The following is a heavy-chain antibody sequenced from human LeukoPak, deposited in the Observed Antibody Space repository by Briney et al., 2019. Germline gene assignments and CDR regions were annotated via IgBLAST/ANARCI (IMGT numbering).Heavy chain of an antibody. CDR1: GGSISSGGYP. J-gene: IGHJ6*02. V-gene: IGHV4-30-2*01. CDR3: ARAPGLSYYSGMDV. CDR2: IYHSGST. Sequence: PSETLSLTCAVSGGSISSGGYPWSWIRQPPGKGLEWIGYIYHSGSTYYNPSLKSRVTISVDRSKNQFSLKLSSVTAADTAVYFCARAPGLSYYSGMDVWGQGTTVTVSS. D-gene: IGHD2/OR15-2a*01.